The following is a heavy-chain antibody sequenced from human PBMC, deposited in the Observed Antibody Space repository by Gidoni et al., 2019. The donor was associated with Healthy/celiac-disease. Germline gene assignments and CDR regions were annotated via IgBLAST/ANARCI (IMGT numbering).Heavy chain of an antibody. CDR1: GFTFSSYW. V-gene: IGHV3-7*01. J-gene: IGHJ5*02. CDR3: ARENIVVVPAANWFDP. D-gene: IGHD2-2*01. CDR2: IKQDGSEK. Sequence: EVQLVESGGGLVQPGGSLRLSCAASGFTFSSYWMSWVRQAPGKGLEWVANIKQDGSEKYYVDSVKGRFTISRDNAKNSLYLQMNSLRAEDTAVYYCARENIVVVPAANWFDPWGQGTLVTVSS.